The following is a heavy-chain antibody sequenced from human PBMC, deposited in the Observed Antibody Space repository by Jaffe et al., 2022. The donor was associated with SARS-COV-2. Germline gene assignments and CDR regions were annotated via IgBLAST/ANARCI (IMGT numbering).Heavy chain of an antibody. J-gene: IGHJ4*02. CDR1: GGSISSYY. V-gene: IGHV4-59*01. D-gene: IGHD6-13*01. CDR2: IYYSGST. Sequence: QVQLQESGPGLVKPSETLSLTCTVSGGSISSYYWSWIRQPPGKGLEWIGYIYYSGSTNYNPSLKSRVTISVDTSKNQFSLKLSSVTAADTAVYYCARVKQQQLVDYWGQGTLVTVSS. CDR3: ARVKQQQLVDY.